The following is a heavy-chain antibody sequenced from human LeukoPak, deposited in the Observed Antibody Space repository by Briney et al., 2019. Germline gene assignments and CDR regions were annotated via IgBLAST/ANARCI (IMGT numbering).Heavy chain of an antibody. J-gene: IGHJ6*03. CDR3: ARDRALGYYYYMDV. V-gene: IGHV4-31*03. CDR1: GDSISSGDYY. Sequence: SETLSLTCTVSGDSISSGDYYWSWIRQHPEKGLEWIGHIYYSGTTDYNPSLKSRVIISVDTSKNQFSLKLTSVTAADTAVYYCARDRALGYYYYMDVWGKGTTVTVSS. CDR2: IYYSGTT.